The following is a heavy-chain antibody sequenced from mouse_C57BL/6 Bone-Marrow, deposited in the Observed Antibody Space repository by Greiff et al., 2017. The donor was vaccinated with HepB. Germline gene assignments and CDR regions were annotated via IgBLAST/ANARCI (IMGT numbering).Heavy chain of an antibody. V-gene: IGHV1-19*01. CDR2: INPYNGGT. CDR3: ARERKNYGSSPQYFDV. CDR1: GYTFTDYY. Sequence: VQLQQSGPVLVKPGASVKMSCKASGYTFTDYYMNWVKQSHGKSLEWIGVINPYNGGTSYNQKFKGKATLTVDKSSSTAYMELNSLTSEDSAVYYCARERKNYGSSPQYFDVWGTGTTVTVSS. J-gene: IGHJ1*03. D-gene: IGHD1-1*01.